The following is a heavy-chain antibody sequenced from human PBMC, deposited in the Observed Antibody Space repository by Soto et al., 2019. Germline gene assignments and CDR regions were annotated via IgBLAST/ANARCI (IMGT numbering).Heavy chain of an antibody. CDR2: IYWDDDK. Sequence: QITLKESGPTLVKPTQTLTLTCTFSGFSLSTSGVGVGWIRQPPGKALEWLALIYWDDDKRYSPSLKSRLTITKDTYNNQVVLTMTNMDPVDTATYYCARYYYDSSGYHEDYWGQGTLVTVSS. V-gene: IGHV2-5*02. D-gene: IGHD3-22*01. CDR3: ARYYYDSSGYHEDY. J-gene: IGHJ4*02. CDR1: GFSLSTSGVG.